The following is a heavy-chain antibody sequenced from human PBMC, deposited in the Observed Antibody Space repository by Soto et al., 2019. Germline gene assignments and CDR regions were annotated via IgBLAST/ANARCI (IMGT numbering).Heavy chain of an antibody. V-gene: IGHV4-59*01. CDR2: IYYSGST. CDR1: GGSISSYY. CDR3: ARETYDYSNYVWDLFFEY. Sequence: SETLSLTCTVSGGSISSYYWSWIRQPPGKGLEWIGYIYYSGSTNYNPSLKSRVTISVDTSKNQFSLKLSSVTAADTAVYYCARETYDYSNYVWDLFFEYWGQGTLVTVSS. J-gene: IGHJ4*02. D-gene: IGHD4-4*01.